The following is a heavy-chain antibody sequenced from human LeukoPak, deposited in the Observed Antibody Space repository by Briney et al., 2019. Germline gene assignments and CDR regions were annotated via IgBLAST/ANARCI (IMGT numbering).Heavy chain of an antibody. CDR3: ATSSHDLLDTDY. Sequence: SETLSLTCTDPGGSISIYYWSWIRQPPGKGLEWIGYTYNSGSTNYNPSLRSRVTISVDTSKKQFSLKLSSVTAADTAVYYCATSSHDLLDTDYWGQGTLVTVSS. CDR1: GGSISIYY. J-gene: IGHJ4*02. D-gene: IGHD3-22*01. V-gene: IGHV4-59*01. CDR2: TYNSGST.